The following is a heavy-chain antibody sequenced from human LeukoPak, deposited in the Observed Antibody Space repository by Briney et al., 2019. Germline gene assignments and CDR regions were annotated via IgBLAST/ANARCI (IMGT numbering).Heavy chain of an antibody. J-gene: IGHJ5*02. Sequence: MPSETLSLTCTVSGGSISSYYWSWIRQPPGKGLEWIGYIYYSGSTNYNPSLKSRVTISVDTSKNQFSLKLSSVTAADTAVYYCARRAILWFGESYNWFDPWGQGTLVTVSS. CDR3: ARRAILWFGESYNWFDP. CDR2: IYYSGST. D-gene: IGHD3-10*01. V-gene: IGHV4-59*08. CDR1: GGSISSYY.